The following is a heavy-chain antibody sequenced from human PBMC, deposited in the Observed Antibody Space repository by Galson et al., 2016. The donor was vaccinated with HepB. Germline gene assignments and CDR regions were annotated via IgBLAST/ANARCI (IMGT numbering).Heavy chain of an antibody. V-gene: IGHV1-18*01. D-gene: IGHD6-13*01. CDR3: ARGGAAGAYEY. CDR1: GYTFTNYG. Sequence: KVSCKASGYTFTNYGITWVRQAPGQGLEWMGWIGAYTGNTHYAQKLQGRVTMTTDTSTTTAYMELRSLRSDDTAVYYCARGGAAGAYEYWGQGTLVTVSS. CDR2: IGAYTGNT. J-gene: IGHJ4*02.